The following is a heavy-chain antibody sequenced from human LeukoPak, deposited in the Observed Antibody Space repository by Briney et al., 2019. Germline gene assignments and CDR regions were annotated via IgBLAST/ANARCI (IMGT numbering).Heavy chain of an antibody. CDR3: ARADLEQQLAFDI. Sequence: ASVKVSCKASGYTFTGYYMHWVRQAPGQGLEWMGRINPNSGGTNYAQKFQGRVTMTRDTSVSTAYMELSRLRSDDTAVYYCARADLEQQLAFDIWGQGTMVTVSS. D-gene: IGHD6-13*01. CDR1: GYTFTGYY. V-gene: IGHV1-2*06. CDR2: INPNSGGT. J-gene: IGHJ3*02.